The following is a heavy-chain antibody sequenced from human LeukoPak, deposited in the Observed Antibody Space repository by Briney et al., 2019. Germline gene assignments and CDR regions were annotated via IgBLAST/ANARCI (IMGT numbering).Heavy chain of an antibody. J-gene: IGHJ6*03. CDR1: GGSFSSSSYY. V-gene: IGHV4-39*01. CDR3: ASISSYYYYYYMDV. D-gene: IGHD6-6*01. Sequence: SETLSLTCTVSGGSFSSSSYYWGWFRQPPGKGLEWIGSIYYSGSTYYNPSLKSRVTISVDTSKNQFSLKLSSVTAADTAVYYCASISSYYYYYYMDVWGKGTTVTVSS. CDR2: IYYSGST.